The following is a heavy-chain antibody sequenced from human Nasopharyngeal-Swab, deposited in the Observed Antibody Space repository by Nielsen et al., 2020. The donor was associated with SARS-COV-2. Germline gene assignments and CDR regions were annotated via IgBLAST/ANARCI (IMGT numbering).Heavy chain of an antibody. J-gene: IGHJ6*02. CDR1: GYTFTSYA. CDR2: INAGNGNT. Sequence: ASVKVSCKASGYTFTSYAMHWVRQAPGQRVEWLGWINAGNGNTKYSQKFQGGVTITRDTSASTAYMVLSSLRSEDTAVDYCASPYQGVIDYYGMDVWGQGTTVTVSS. V-gene: IGHV1-3*01. CDR3: ASPYQGVIDYYGMDV. D-gene: IGHD3-10*01.